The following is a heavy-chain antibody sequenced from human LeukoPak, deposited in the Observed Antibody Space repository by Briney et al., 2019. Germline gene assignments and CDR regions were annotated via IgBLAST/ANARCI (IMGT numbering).Heavy chain of an antibody. CDR2: INPSGGST. V-gene: IGHV1-46*01. Sequence: ASVKVSCKASGYTFTSYYLHWVRQAPGQGLEWMGIINPSGGSTSYAQKFQGRVTVTRDTSTSTVYMELSSLRSEDTAVYYCARDFWSGYYTGGDWFDPWGQGTLVTVSS. CDR1: GYTFTSYY. J-gene: IGHJ5*02. D-gene: IGHD3-3*01. CDR3: ARDFWSGYYTGGDWFDP.